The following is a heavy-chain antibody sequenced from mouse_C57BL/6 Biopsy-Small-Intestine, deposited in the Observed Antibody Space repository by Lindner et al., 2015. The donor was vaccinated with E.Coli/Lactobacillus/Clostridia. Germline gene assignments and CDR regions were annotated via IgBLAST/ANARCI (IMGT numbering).Heavy chain of an antibody. CDR2: ISSGGSYT. D-gene: IGHD3-2*02. Sequence: VQLQESGGDLVKPGGSLKLSCAASGFTFSSYAMSWVRQTPDKKLEWVATISSGGSYTYYPDSVKGRITISRDNAKSTLYLQMSSLRSEDAAMYYCARRDSSAYFFDYWGQGTSLTVS. CDR3: ARRDSSAYFFDY. V-gene: IGHV5-6*01. J-gene: IGHJ2*02. CDR1: GFTFSSYA.